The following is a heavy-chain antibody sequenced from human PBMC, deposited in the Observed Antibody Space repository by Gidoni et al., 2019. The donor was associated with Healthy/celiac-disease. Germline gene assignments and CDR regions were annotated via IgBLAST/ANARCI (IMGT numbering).Heavy chain of an antibody. V-gene: IGHV3-30*18. Sequence: QVQLVESGGGVVQPGRSLRLSCAASGFTFSSYGMHWVRQAPGKGLEWVAVISYDGSNKYYADSVKGRFTISRDNSKNTLYLQMNSLRAEDTAVYYCAKDSGYDFQGPFFDYWGQGTLVTVSS. CDR2: ISYDGSNK. CDR3: AKDSGYDFQGPFFDY. J-gene: IGHJ4*02. CDR1: GFTFSSYG. D-gene: IGHD5-12*01.